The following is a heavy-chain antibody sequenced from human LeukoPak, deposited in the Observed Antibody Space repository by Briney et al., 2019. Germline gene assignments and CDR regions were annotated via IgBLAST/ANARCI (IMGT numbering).Heavy chain of an antibody. J-gene: IGHJ6*03. V-gene: IGHV1-69*05. CDR1: GGTFSSYA. D-gene: IGHD2-15*01. CDR3: ASTVVVAALGWYYMDV. Sequence: GASVKVSCKASGGTFSSYAISWVRQAPGQGLEWMGGIIPIIGTANYAQKFQGRVTITTDESTSTAYMELSSLRSEDTAVYYCASTVVVAALGWYYMDVWGKGTTVTVSS. CDR2: IIPIIGTA.